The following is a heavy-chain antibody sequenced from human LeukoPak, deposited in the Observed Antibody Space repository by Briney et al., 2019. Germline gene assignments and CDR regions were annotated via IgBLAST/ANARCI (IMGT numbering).Heavy chain of an antibody. V-gene: IGHV3-30*18. CDR1: GFTFSSYG. CDR2: ISYDGSNK. J-gene: IGHJ3*02. Sequence: GGSLRLSCAASGFTFSSYGMHWVRQAPGKGLEWVAVISYDGSNKYYADSVKGRFTISRDNSKNTLYLQMNSPRAEDTAVYYFAKDFPYSSGWPDAFDIWGQGTMVTVSS. D-gene: IGHD6-19*01. CDR3: AKDFPYSSGWPDAFDI.